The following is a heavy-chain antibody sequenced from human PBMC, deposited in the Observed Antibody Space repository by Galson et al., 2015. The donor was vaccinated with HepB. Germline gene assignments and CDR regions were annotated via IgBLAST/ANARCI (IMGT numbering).Heavy chain of an antibody. CDR3: ARVDSGGDCYSGALDI. D-gene: IGHD2-21*01. V-gene: IGHV3-33*01. Sequence: SLRLSCAASGFTFSSYGMHWVRQAPGKGLEWVAVIWYDGSNKYYAASVKGRFTISRDNSKNTLYLQMNSLRAEDTAVYYVARVDSGGDCYSGALDIWGQGTMVTVSS. CDR1: GFTFSSYG. J-gene: IGHJ3*02. CDR2: IWYDGSNK.